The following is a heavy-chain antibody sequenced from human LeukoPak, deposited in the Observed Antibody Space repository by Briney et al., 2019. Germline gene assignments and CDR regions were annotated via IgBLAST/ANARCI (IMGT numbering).Heavy chain of an antibody. CDR2: IYYSAST. V-gene: IGHV4-61*01. J-gene: IGHJ4*02. D-gene: IGHD5-18*01. CDR1: GGSVSSGSYY. CDR3: ARGSRGYSYG. Sequence: PSETLSLTCTVSGGSVSSGSYYWSWIRQPAGKGLEWIGYIYYSASTNYNPSLKSRVTISVDTSNNQFSLKLSSVTAADTAVYYCARGSRGYSYGWGQGTLVTVSS.